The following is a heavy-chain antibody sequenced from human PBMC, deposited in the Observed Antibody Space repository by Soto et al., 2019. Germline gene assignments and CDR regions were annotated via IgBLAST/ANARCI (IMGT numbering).Heavy chain of an antibody. J-gene: IGHJ3*02. CDR1: GYTFTSYA. V-gene: IGHV1-3*01. Sequence: ASVKVSCKASGYTFTSYAMHWVRQAPGQGLEWMGWINAGNGNTKYSQKFQGRVTITRNTSASTAYMELSSLRSEDTAVYYCARARMYGVSAFDIWGQGTMVTVSS. D-gene: IGHD2-8*01. CDR2: INAGNGNT. CDR3: ARARMYGVSAFDI.